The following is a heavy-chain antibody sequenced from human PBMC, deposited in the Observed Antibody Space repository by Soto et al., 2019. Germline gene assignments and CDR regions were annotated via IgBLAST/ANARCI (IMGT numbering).Heavy chain of an antibody. V-gene: IGHV4-31*03. CDR1: VSSISCGGYY. CDR3: ATEHDYDGNLGGMDV. D-gene: IGHD4-17*01. CDR2: IYYTGST. J-gene: IGHJ6*02. Sequence: SETLSLTCTVSVSSISCGGYYWTWIRQHPGKGLEWIGYIYYTGSTYYNPSLKSRVTMSVDTSKNQFSLRLSSVTAVDSAVYYCATEHDYDGNLGGMDVWGQGNTVTVSS.